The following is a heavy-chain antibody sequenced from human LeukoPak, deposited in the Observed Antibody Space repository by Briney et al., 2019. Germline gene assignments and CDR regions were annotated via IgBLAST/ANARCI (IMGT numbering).Heavy chain of an antibody. D-gene: IGHD3-16*01. CDR2: FHYSGIT. Sequence: PSETLSLTCTVSGGSISSYYWIWIRQPPGKGLGFIGYFHYSGITTYSPSLKSRVTISVDMSRKQFSLNLNSVTAADTAVYYCARLGQPNAFDIWGQGTMVTVSS. CDR3: ARLGQPNAFDI. J-gene: IGHJ3*02. CDR1: GGSISSYY. V-gene: IGHV4-59*08.